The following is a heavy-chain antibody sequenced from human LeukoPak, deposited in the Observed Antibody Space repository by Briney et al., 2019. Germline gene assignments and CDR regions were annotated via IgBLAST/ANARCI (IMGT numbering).Heavy chain of an antibody. J-gene: IGHJ6*03. Sequence: GGSLRLSCAASGFTFGSYAMHWVRQAPGKGLEYVSAISSNGGSTYYPNSVKGRFTISRDNFKNTLYLQMGSLRAEDMAVYYCARVAGHCGGDCYSYYYYMDVWGKGTTVTVSS. CDR3: ARVAGHCGGDCYSYYYYMDV. D-gene: IGHD2-21*02. CDR2: ISSNGGST. CDR1: GFTFGSYA. V-gene: IGHV3-64*01.